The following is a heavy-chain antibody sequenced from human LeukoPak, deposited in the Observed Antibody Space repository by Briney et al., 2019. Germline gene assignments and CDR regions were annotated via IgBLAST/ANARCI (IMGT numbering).Heavy chain of an antibody. V-gene: IGHV5-51*01. CDR2: IYPGDSDT. J-gene: IGHJ3*02. D-gene: IGHD1-26*01. CDR3: ARLLSFEKIATTPFAFDI. Sequence: PGESLKISCRGFDCRFPSYWIGWVRQMPGRGLEWMGIIYPGDSDTRYSPSFQGQVTISADKYIGTAYLQWSGLKASDTAMYYCARLLSFEKIATTPFAFDIWGQGTTISVSP. CDR1: DCRFPSYW.